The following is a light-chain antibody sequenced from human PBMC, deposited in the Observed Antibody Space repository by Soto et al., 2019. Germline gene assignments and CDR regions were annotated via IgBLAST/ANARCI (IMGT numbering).Light chain of an antibody. CDR2: QDT. J-gene: IGLJ2*01. CDR3: QAWDSSTAGVV. V-gene: IGLV3-1*01. CDR1: KLGDKY. Sequence: SYELTQPPSVSVSPGQTASFTCSGDKLGDKYVCWYQQKPGQSPVLVIYQDTKRPSGIPARFSGSNSGNTATLTISGTQAMDEADYYCQAWDSSTAGVVFGGGTKVTVL.